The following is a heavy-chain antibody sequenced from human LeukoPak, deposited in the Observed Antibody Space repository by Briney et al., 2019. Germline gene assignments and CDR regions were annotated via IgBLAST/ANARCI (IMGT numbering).Heavy chain of an antibody. Sequence: GGSLRLSCGASGFTFSSYWMSWVRQAPGKGLEWVANIKQDGSEKYYVDSVKGRFTISRDNAKNSLYLQMNSLRAEDTAVYYCARDLLRPYYYDSSGLFDYWGQGTLVTVSS. CDR3: ARDLLRPYYYDSSGLFDY. CDR2: IKQDGSEK. D-gene: IGHD3-22*01. CDR1: GFTFSSYW. J-gene: IGHJ4*02. V-gene: IGHV3-7*01.